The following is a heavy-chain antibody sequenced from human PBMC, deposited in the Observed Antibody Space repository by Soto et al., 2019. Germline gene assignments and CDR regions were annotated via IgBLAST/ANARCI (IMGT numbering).Heavy chain of an antibody. J-gene: IGHJ3*02. CDR3: ARGYTGPGGRRWDGAFDI. V-gene: IGHV1-69*13. CDR2: IIPIFGTA. CDR1: GGTFSSYA. Sequence: SVKVSWKASGGTFSSYAISWVRQAPGQGLEWMGGIIPIFGTANYAQKFQGRVTITADESTSTAYMELSSLRSEDMAVYYCARGYTGPGGRRWDGAFDIWGQGTMVTVSS. D-gene: IGHD2-15*01.